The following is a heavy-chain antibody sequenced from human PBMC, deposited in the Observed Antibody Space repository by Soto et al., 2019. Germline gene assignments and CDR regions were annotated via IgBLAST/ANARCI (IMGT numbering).Heavy chain of an antibody. CDR2: ISAYNGNT. J-gene: IGHJ5*02. V-gene: IGHV1-18*04. CDR3: ASYQEYYDISRGWFDP. CDR1: GYTFTSYG. Sequence: ASVKVSCKASGYTFTSYGISWVRQAPGQGLEWMGWISAYNGNTNYAQKLQGRVTMTTDTSTSTAYMELRSLRSDDTAVYYCASYQEYYDISRGWFDPWGQGTLVTVSS. D-gene: IGHD3-9*01.